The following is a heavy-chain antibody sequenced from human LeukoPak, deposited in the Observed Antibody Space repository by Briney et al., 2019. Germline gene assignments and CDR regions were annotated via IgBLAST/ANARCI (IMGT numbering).Heavy chain of an antibody. D-gene: IGHD6-19*01. J-gene: IGHJ4*02. Sequence: PGGSLRLSCAASGFTVSRKYMSWVRQAPGKGLEWVSLIYSGDTTSYADSVKGRFTVSRDNSKNTLYLQMNNLRAEDTAVYYCATVLSDSRGWYHFDNWGQGTLVTVSS. CDR2: IYSGDTT. CDR1: GFTVSRKY. V-gene: IGHV3-53*01. CDR3: ATVLSDSRGWYHFDN.